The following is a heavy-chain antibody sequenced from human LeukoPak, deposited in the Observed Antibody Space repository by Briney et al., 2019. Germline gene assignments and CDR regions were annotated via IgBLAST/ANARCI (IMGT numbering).Heavy chain of an antibody. D-gene: IGHD2-15*01. V-gene: IGHV3-30*18. Sequence: GGSLRLSCAASGFTFSNYGMHWVRQAPGKGLEWVVVISHDGSNNNYADSVKGRFTISRDNSKDTLYLQMNSLRPEDTAVYYCAKVRVGTAHFDYWGQGTLVTVSS. CDR3: AKVRVGTAHFDY. CDR1: GFTFSNYG. CDR2: ISHDGSNN. J-gene: IGHJ4*02.